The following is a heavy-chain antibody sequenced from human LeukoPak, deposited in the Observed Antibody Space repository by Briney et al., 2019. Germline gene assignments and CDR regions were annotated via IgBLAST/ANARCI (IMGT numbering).Heavy chain of an antibody. CDR1: GGTFSSYA. CDR3: ARRHSSSWYGDYFDY. D-gene: IGHD6-13*01. J-gene: IGHJ4*02. V-gene: IGHV1-69*04. CDR2: IIPILGIA. Sequence: ASVKVSCKASGGTFSSYAISWVRQAPGQGLEWMGRIIPILGIANYAQKFQGRVTITADKSTSTAYMELSSLRSEDTAVYYCARRHSSSWYGDYFDYWGQGTLVTVSS.